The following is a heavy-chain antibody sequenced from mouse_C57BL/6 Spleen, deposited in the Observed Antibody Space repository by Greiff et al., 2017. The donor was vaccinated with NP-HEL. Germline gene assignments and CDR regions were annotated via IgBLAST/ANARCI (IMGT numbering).Heavy chain of an antibody. CDR2: IDPENGDT. CDR1: GFNIKDDY. CDR3: TRPYAMDY. Sequence: LQQSGAELVRPGASVKLSCTASGFNIKDDYMHWVKQRPEQGLEWIGWIDPENGDTEYASKVQGKATITADTASNTAYLQLSSLTSEDTAVYYCTRPYAMDYWGQGTSVTVSS. J-gene: IGHJ4*01. V-gene: IGHV14-4*01.